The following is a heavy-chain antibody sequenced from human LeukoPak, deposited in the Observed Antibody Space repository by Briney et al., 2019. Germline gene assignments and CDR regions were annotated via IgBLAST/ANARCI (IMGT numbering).Heavy chain of an antibody. J-gene: IGHJ4*02. CDR3: ARDWSESGIAVADYFDY. CDR1: GYTFISFY. CDR2: IKPSGGDT. V-gene: IGHV1-46*01. D-gene: IGHD6-19*01. Sequence: ASVKVSCKASGYTFISFYLHWVRQAPGQGLEWMGIIKPSGGDTSFAQKFQARVTLTRDMSTSTVYMELSSLTFEDTAVYYCARDWSESGIAVADYFDYWGQGTLVTVSS.